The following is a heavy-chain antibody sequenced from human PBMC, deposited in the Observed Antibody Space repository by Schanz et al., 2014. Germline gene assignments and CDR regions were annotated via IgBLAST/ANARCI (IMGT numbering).Heavy chain of an antibody. Sequence: EVQLVESGGGLVEPGGSLGLSCAASGFTFSKAWMSWVRQAPGKGLEWVANIKQDESERSYVDSVKGRFTISRDNAKNSLYLQMNSLRAEDTAVYYCARDKGGYYPFDYWGQGTLVTVSS. CDR1: GFTFSKAW. J-gene: IGHJ4*02. CDR3: ARDKGGYYPFDY. D-gene: IGHD3-3*01. V-gene: IGHV3-7*01. CDR2: IKQDESER.